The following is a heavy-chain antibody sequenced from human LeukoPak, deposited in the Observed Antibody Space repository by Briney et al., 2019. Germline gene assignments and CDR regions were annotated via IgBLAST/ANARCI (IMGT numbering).Heavy chain of an antibody. CDR2: INQDGSEK. Sequence: GGSLRLSCAVSGLIFRSYWMSWVCQAPGMGLEWVANINQDGSEKYFVDSVKGRFTISRDNAKNSLQLQMNTLRAEDTAVYYCARERDGRFFDYWGQGTLVTVSS. V-gene: IGHV3-7*01. D-gene: IGHD5-24*01. J-gene: IGHJ4*02. CDR1: GLIFRSYW. CDR3: ARERDGRFFDY.